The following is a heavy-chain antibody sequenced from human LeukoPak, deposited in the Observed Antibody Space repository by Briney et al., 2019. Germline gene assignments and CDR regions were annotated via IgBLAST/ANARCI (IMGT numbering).Heavy chain of an antibody. D-gene: IGHD4-17*01. CDR1: GGSFSGYY. CDR2: INHSGST. Sequence: PSETLSLTCAVYGGSFSGYYWSWIRQPPGKGLEWIGEINHSGSTNYNPSLKSRVTISVDTSKNQFSLKLSSVTAADTAVYYCARVKVVRQTTVTRPRAFDIWGQGTMDTVSS. CDR3: ARVKVVRQTTVTRPRAFDI. V-gene: IGHV4-34*01. J-gene: IGHJ3*02.